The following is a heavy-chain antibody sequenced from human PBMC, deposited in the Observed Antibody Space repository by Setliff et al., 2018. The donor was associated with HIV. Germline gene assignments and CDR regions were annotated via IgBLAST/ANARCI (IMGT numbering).Heavy chain of an antibody. CDR1: GFTFTTYA. J-gene: IGHJ4*02. V-gene: IGHV1-3*01. CDR3: ARGVIRGVISQGGLDY. CDR2: INAANGKT. D-gene: IGHD3-10*01. Sequence: ASVKVSCKASGFTFTTYAVHWVRQAPGQRPEWMGWINAANGKTRYPQRFEARVTITMDTGASTAYMELNSLRSGDSAVYYCARGVIRGVISQGGLDYWGPGTLVTVSS.